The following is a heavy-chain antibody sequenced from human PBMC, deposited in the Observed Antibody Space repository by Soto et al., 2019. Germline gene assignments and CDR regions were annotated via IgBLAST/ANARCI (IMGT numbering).Heavy chain of an antibody. Sequence: QVQLVQSGAEVKKPGASVKVSCKASGYTFTSYDINWVRQATGQGLEWMGWMNPNSGNTGYAQKFQGRVTMTRNTSISTDYMEQSRLLSEDTAVYYCATTLWDTDYYYYGMDVWGQGTTVTVSS. J-gene: IGHJ6*02. CDR3: ATTLWDTDYYYYGMDV. D-gene: IGHD1-26*01. CDR1: GYTFTSYD. V-gene: IGHV1-8*01. CDR2: MNPNSGNT.